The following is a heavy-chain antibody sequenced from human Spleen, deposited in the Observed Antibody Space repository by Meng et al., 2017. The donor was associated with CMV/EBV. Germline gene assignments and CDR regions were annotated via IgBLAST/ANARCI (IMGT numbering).Heavy chain of an antibody. CDR3: ARGLRIAANWFDP. CDR1: GGSVSSGSYY. D-gene: IGHD2-15*01. V-gene: IGHV4-61*01. J-gene: IGHJ5*02. Sequence: SETLSLTCTVSGGSVSSGSYYWSWIRQPPGKGLEWIGYIYYSGSTNYNPSLKSRVTISVDTSKNQFSLKLSSVTAADTAVYYCARGLRIAANWFDPWGQGTLVTVSS. CDR2: IYYSGST.